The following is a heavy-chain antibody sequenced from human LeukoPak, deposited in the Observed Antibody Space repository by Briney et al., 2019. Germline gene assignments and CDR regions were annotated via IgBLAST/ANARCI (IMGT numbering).Heavy chain of an antibody. CDR1: GYTFTGYY. CDR2: INPNSGGT. CDR3: AREALGYCSSTSCYYDY. Sequence: ASVKVSCKASGYTFTGYYMHWVRQAPGQGLEWMGWINPNSGGTNYAQKFQGWVTMTRDTSISTAYMELSRLRSDDTAVYYCAREALGYCSSTSCYYDYWGQGTLVTVSS. J-gene: IGHJ4*02. D-gene: IGHD2-2*01. V-gene: IGHV1-2*04.